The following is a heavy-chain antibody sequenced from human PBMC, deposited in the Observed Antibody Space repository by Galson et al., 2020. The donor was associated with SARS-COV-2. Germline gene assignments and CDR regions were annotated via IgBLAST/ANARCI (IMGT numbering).Heavy chain of an antibody. V-gene: IGHV1-24*01. CDR2: FDPEDGET. J-gene: IGHJ3*02. CDR3: ATPRLWFGEYQLAFDI. Sequence: ASVKVSCKVSGYTLTELSMHWVRQAPGKGLEWMGGFDPEDGETIYAQKFQGRVTMTEDTSTDTAYMELSSLRSEDTAVYYCATPRLWFGEYQLAFDIWGQGTMVTVSS. CDR1: GYTLTELS. D-gene: IGHD3-10*01.